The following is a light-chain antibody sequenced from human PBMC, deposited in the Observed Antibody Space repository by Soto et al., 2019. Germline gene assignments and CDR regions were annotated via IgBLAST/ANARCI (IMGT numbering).Light chain of an antibody. J-gene: IGKJ2*01. CDR3: QQYDNWPRT. Sequence: EIVMTQSPATLSVSPGERATLSCRASQSVSNNLAWYQQKPGQAPRLLIYGVSTRATGIPARFSGSDSVTEFTLTISSLQSEDFAVYYCQQYDNWPRTFGQGTKLEIK. CDR1: QSVSNN. V-gene: IGKV3-15*01. CDR2: GVS.